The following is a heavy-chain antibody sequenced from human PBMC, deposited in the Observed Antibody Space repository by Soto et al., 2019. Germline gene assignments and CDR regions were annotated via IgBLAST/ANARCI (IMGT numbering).Heavy chain of an antibody. CDR3: GRVLYFLEWYPLVNYVKVV. CDR2: MNPNSGNT. D-gene: IGHD3-3*01. Sequence: ASVKVSCKASGYTFTSYDINWVRQATGQGLEWMGWMNPNSGNTGYAQKFQGRVTMTRNTSISTAYMELSSLRSEDTAVYYCGRVLYFLEWYPLVNYVKVVWGKG. J-gene: IGHJ6*03. CDR1: GYTFTSYD. V-gene: IGHV1-8*01.